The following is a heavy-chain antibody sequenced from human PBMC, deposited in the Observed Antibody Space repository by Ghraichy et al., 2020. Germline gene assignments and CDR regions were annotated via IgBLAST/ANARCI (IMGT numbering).Heavy chain of an antibody. CDR3: ALTTNYYDSSGYRRSHAFDI. CDR2: IYYSGST. CDR1: GGSISSYY. V-gene: IGHV4-59*01. J-gene: IGHJ3*02. D-gene: IGHD3-22*01. Sequence: SQTLSLTCTVSGGSISSYYWSWIRQPPGKGLEWIGYIYYSGSTNYNPSLKSRVTISVDTSKNQFSLKLSSVTAADTAVYYCALTTNYYDSSGYRRSHAFDIWGQGTMVTVSS.